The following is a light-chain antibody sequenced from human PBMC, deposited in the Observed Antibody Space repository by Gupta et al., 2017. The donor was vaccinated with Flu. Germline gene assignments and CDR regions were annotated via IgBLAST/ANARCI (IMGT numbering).Light chain of an antibody. Sequence: DRVTITCWASQNSNSHLNWYQQRTGKAPKILIYAASTLQSGVPPRSSGSGAATDVSPTISNRQPADFATYYCQQSYSTTLLTFGGGTKVEIK. CDR2: AAS. J-gene: IGKJ4*01. CDR3: QQSYSTTLLT. V-gene: IGKV1-39*01. CDR1: QNSNSH.